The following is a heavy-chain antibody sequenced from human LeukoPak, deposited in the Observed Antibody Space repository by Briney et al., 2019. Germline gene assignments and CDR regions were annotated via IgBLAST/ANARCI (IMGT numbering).Heavy chain of an antibody. D-gene: IGHD1-26*01. J-gene: IGHJ4*02. CDR1: GGSISSSSYY. CDR2: IYYSGST. V-gene: IGHV4-39*01. CDR3: ARLGSGSYCDY. Sequence: PSETLSLTCTVSGGSISSSSYYWGWIRQPPGKGLEWMGSIYYSGSTYYNPSLKSRVTISVDTSKNQFSLKLSSVTAADTAVYYCARLGSGSYCDYWGQGTLVTVSS.